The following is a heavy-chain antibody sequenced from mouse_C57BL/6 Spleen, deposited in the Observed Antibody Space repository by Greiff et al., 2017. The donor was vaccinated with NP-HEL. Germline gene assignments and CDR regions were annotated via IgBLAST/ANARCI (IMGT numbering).Heavy chain of an antibody. J-gene: IGHJ1*03. CDR3: ARSGDDYGGWYFDL. CDR1: GYTFTSYW. Sequence: QVQLQQPGAELVMPGASVKLSCKASGYTFTSYWMHWVKQRPGQGLEWIGEIDPSDSYTNYNQKFKGKSTLTVDKSSSTAYMQLSSLTSEDSAVYYCARSGDDYGGWYFDLWGTGTTVTVSS. V-gene: IGHV1-69*01. D-gene: IGHD2-4*01. CDR2: IDPSDSYT.